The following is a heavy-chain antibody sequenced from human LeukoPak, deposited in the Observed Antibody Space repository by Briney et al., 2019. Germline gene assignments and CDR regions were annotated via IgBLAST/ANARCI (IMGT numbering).Heavy chain of an antibody. V-gene: IGHV4-61*02. CDR3: ARGGIAARPGWFDP. CDR2: IYTNGST. CDR1: GGSISSGSYY. J-gene: IGHJ5*02. Sequence: SETLSLTCTVSGGSISSGSYYWSWIRQPAGKGLEWIGRIYTNGSTNYNPSLKSRVTISVDTSKNQFSLKLSSVTAADTAVYYCARGGIAARPGWFDPWGQGTLVTVSS. D-gene: IGHD6-6*01.